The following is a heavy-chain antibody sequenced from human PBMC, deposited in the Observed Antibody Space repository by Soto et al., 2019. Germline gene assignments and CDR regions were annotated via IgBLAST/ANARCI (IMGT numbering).Heavy chain of an antibody. Sequence: QVQLQESGPGLVKPSQTLSLTCTVSGGSITSGDYYWSWIRQHPGKVLEWIGYIYYSGSTYYNPCLKRRITISPDTSKNQFALRLTSVTAADTAVYYGAREGLAYCGGDCYATGGEGYFDLWGRGTLVTVSS. D-gene: IGHD2-21*02. CDR1: GGSITSGDYY. CDR3: AREGLAYCGGDCYATGGEGYFDL. V-gene: IGHV4-31*03. J-gene: IGHJ2*01. CDR2: IYYSGST.